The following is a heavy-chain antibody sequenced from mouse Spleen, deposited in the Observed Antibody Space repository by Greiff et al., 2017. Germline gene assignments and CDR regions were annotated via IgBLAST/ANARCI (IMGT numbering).Heavy chain of an antibody. D-gene: IGHD2-3*01. V-gene: IGHV14-4*01. CDR1: GFNIKDDY. J-gene: IGHJ2*01. CDR2: IDPENGDT. CDR3: TTRWLPDY. Sequence: DVKLVESGAELVRPGASVKLSCTASGFNIKDDYMHWVKQRPEQGLEWIGWIDPENGDTEYASKFQGKATITADTSSNTAYLQLSSLTSEDTAVYYCTTRWLPDYWGQGTTLTVSS.